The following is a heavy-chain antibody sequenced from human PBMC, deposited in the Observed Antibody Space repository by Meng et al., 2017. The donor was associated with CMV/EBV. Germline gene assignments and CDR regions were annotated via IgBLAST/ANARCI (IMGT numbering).Heavy chain of an antibody. CDR2: ITPMSGGT. CDR3: ARGNNWDRLLDF. J-gene: IGHJ4*02. D-gene: IGHD3-3*01. Sequence: ASVKVSCKASGYTFTGYYIHWVRQAPGHGLEWMGWITPMSGGTNYAQNFRDRVTMTRDTSTNTAYMELSRVRSDDTAVYYCARGNNWDRLLDFWGQGTLVTVSS. CDR1: GYTFTGYY. V-gene: IGHV1-2*02.